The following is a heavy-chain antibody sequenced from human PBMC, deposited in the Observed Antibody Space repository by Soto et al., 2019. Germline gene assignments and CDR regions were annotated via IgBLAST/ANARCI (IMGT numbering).Heavy chain of an antibody. J-gene: IGHJ4*02. D-gene: IGHD3-10*01. CDR3: ARHQGAGRITMVRGVTPFDY. CDR2: IYYSGST. CDR1: GGSISSSSYY. Sequence: SETLSLTCTVSGGSISSSSYYWVWIRQPPGKGLEWIGSIYYSGSTYYNPSLKSRVTISVDTSKNQFSLKLSSVTAADTAVYYCARHQGAGRITMVRGVTPFDYWGQGTLVTVSS. V-gene: IGHV4-39*01.